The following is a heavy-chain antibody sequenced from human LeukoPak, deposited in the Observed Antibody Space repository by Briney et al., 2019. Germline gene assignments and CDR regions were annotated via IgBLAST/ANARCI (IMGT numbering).Heavy chain of an antibody. Sequence: PSETLSLTCSVSGGSMSGYYWSWIRQPPGKGLEWIGFIYCRGDTKYNPSLKSRVTISVDTSKNQFSLKLSSVTAADTAVYYCARAKIRVAFDYWGQGTLVTVSS. CDR1: GGSMSGYY. CDR2: IYCRGDT. V-gene: IGHV4-59*12. J-gene: IGHJ4*02. CDR3: ARAKIRVAFDY.